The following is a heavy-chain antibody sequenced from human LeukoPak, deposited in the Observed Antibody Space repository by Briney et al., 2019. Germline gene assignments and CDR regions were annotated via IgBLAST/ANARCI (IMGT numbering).Heavy chain of an antibody. D-gene: IGHD7-27*01. CDR3: ARRAELGTRYFDF. Sequence: GESLKISCQASGYTFTDYWVGWVRQMPGKGLEWMGIIYCDGSKTTYSPAFQRQVTISVDKSTSTAYLQWSSLKASDTAIYFCARRAELGTRYFDFWGQGALLVVSS. V-gene: IGHV5-51*01. CDR2: IYCDGSKT. CDR1: GYTFTDYW. J-gene: IGHJ5*01.